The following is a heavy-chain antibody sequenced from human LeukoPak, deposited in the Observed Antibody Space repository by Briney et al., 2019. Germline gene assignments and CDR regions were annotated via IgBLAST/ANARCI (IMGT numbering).Heavy chain of an antibody. CDR2: INHSGST. D-gene: IGHD6-13*01. CDR3: ARSSGQQLLDY. J-gene: IGHJ4*02. CDR1: GGSISSYY. Sequence: PSETLSLTCTVSGGSISSYYWSWIRQPPGKGLEWIGEINHSGSTNYNPSLKSRVTISVDTSKNQFSLKLSSVTAADTAVYYCARSSGQQLLDYWGQGTLVTVSS. V-gene: IGHV4-34*01.